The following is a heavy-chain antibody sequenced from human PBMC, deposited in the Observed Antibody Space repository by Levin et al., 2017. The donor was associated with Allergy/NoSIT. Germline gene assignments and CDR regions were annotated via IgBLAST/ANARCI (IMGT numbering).Heavy chain of an antibody. V-gene: IGHV3-30-3*01. CDR1: GFTFSSYA. CDR2: ISYDGSNK. Sequence: PGGSLRLSCAASGFTFSSYAMHWVRQAPGKGLEWVAVISYDGSNKYYADSVKGRFTISRDNSKNTLYLQMNSLRAEDTAVYYCATNYGSGSYYNDLPPFDYWGQGTLVTVSS. CDR3: ATNYGSGSYYNDLPPFDY. J-gene: IGHJ4*02. D-gene: IGHD3-10*01.